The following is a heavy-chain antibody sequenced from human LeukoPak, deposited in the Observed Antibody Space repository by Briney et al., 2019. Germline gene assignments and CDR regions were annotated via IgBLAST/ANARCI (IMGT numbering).Heavy chain of an antibody. Sequence: PSETLSLTCAVYGGSFSGYYWSWIRQPPGMGLEWIGQVYHSGSTNYNGSLKSRVTLSVDTFKNQFSLKLNSVTAADTAVYYCASGLFEMNTIRPFPFDLWGPGTLVTVSS. CDR3: ASGLFEMNTIRPFPFDL. CDR1: GGSFSGYY. CDR2: VYHSGST. V-gene: IGHV4-34*01. D-gene: IGHD5-24*01. J-gene: IGHJ4*02.